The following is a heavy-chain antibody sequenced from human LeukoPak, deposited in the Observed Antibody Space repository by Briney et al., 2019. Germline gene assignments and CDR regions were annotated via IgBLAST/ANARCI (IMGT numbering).Heavy chain of an antibody. CDR2: ISGSGGST. CDR3: AKDRSYYDSSGPHGMDV. V-gene: IGHV3-23*01. Sequence: GGSLRLSCAASGCTFSSYAMSWVRQAPGKGLEWVSAISGSGGSTYYADSVKGRFTISRDNSKNTLYLQMNSLRAEDTAVYYCAKDRSYYDSSGPHGMDVWGQGTTVTVSS. J-gene: IGHJ6*02. D-gene: IGHD3-22*01. CDR1: GCTFSSYA.